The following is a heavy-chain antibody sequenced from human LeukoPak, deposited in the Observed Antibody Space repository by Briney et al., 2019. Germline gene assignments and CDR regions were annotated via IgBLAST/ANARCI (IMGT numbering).Heavy chain of an antibody. CDR2: VVPMFGIR. CDR1: GGTFNNYA. D-gene: IGHD2-2*01. Sequence: GASVKVSCKTSGGTFNNYAISWVRQAPGQGLEWMGRVVPMFGIRNYPQTFRGRVNITADKATNTVCMELRSLRAEDTAIYYCARHHCSSTSCYDPWEDYWGQGTLVTVSS. V-gene: IGHV1-69*04. CDR3: ARHHCSSTSCYDPWEDY. J-gene: IGHJ4*02.